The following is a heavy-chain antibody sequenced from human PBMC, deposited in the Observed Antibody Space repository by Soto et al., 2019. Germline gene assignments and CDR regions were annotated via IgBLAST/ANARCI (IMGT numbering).Heavy chain of an antibody. J-gene: IGHJ5*02. D-gene: IGHD1-26*01. CDR3: ANGPGGATGGWYDP. Sequence: QVQLVESGGGMVLPGTSLRLSCAASGFTFSRYSMHWVRQAPGKGLEWVAVISYDGTNKFYADSVKGRFTISRDNSGNTLYMQVNGLKTEDTAVYSCANGPGGATGGWYDPWGQGTLVTVSS. CDR2: ISYDGTNK. V-gene: IGHV3-30*04. CDR1: GFTFSRYS.